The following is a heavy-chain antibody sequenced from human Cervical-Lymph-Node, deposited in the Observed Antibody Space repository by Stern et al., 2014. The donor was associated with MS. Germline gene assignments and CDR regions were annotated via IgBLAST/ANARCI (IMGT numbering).Heavy chain of an antibody. Sequence: QLVQSGPGLVKPSETLSLTCTVSGDSIRSSDYYWGWIHQPPGKGLEWIGSVYDSGSTYYSPSLKSRITISVDTSKNQFYLTLRSVTAADAAVYYCARGPPMDVWGQGTTVIVSS. J-gene: IGHJ6*02. CDR3: ARGPPMDV. CDR2: VYDSGST. CDR1: GDSIRSSDYY. V-gene: IGHV4-39*01.